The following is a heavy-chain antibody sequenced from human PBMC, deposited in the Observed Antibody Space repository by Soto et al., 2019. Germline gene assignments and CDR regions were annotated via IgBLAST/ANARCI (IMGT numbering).Heavy chain of an antibody. CDR2: IIPIFGTA. V-gene: IGHV1-69*01. Sequence: QVQLVQSGAEVQKPGSSVKVSCKASGGTFSSYAISWVRQAPGQGLEWMGGIIPIFGTANYAQKFQGRVTITADESTSTAYMERSSLRSEDTAVYYWATQEPAGIHDYGDYFDYWGQGTLVTVSS. J-gene: IGHJ4*02. CDR3: ATQEPAGIHDYGDYFDY. CDR1: GGTFSSYA. D-gene: IGHD4-17*01.